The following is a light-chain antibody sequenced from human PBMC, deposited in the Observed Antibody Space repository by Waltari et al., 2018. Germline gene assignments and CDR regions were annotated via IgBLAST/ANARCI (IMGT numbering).Light chain of an antibody. Sequence: QSALTQPASASGSPGQSITISCTGTSSDIGTYNYVSWIQQLPGKAPKMMIYEVTKRPSGVSYRFSGSKSGNTASLTISGLRAEDEADYYCSSHANTYNFAHVVFGGGTKLTVL. J-gene: IGLJ2*01. CDR2: EVT. V-gene: IGLV2-23*02. CDR1: SSDIGTYNY. CDR3: SSHANTYNFAHVV.